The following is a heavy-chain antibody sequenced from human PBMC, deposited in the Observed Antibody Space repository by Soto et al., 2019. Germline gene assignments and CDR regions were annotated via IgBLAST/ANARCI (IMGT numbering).Heavy chain of an antibody. J-gene: IGHJ5*01. CDR2: IRGGGGST. V-gene: IGHV3-23*01. Sequence: GGSLRLSCADSGFTFSSYGMSWVRQAPGQGLEWVSGIRGGGGSTEYADSVKGRFTISRDNSKNTLYLQMNSLRAEDTAVYYCAKEASDCSSTSCFTTWFDSWGQGTQVTVSS. CDR1: GFTFSSYG. D-gene: IGHD2-2*02. CDR3: AKEASDCSSTSCFTTWFDS.